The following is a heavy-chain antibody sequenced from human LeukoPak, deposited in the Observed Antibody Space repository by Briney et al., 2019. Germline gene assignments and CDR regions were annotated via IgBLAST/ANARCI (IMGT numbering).Heavy chain of an antibody. CDR2: IYPGDSDT. D-gene: IGHD3-22*01. J-gene: IGHJ2*01. CDR3: ARRRRYFDSSGYFWEYWYFDL. V-gene: IGHV5-51*01. CDR1: GYSFTTYW. Sequence: GESLKISCKGSGYSFTTYWIGWVRQMPGKGLEWMGIIYPGDSDTRYNPSFQGQVTISADKSISTAYLQWSSLKASDTAMYYCARRRRYFDSSGYFWEYWYFDLWGRGTLVTVSS.